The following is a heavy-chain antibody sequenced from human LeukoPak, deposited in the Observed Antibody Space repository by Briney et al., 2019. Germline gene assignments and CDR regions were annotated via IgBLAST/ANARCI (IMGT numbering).Heavy chain of an antibody. V-gene: IGHV3-30-3*01. J-gene: IGHJ4*02. D-gene: IGHD5-24*01. CDR3: ARDWGIRDGYNLSLDY. CDR1: GFTFSSYA. CDR2: MSYDGSNK. Sequence: GGSLRLSCAASGFTFSSYAMHWVRQAPGKGLEWVAVMSYDGSNKYYADSVKGRFTISRDDSKNTLYLQMNSLRAEDTAVYYCARDWGIRDGYNLSLDYWGQGTLVTVSS.